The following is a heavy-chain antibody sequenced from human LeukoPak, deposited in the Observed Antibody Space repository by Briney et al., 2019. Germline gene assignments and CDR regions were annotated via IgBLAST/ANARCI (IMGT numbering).Heavy chain of an antibody. D-gene: IGHD3-3*01. Sequence: GGSLRLSCAASGFTFSSYAMSWVRQAPEKGLEWVSAISGSGGSTYYADSVKGRFTISRDNSKNTLYLQMNSLRAEDTAVYYCAKGPGTYDFWSGYYISPRYYLDYWGQGTLVTVSS. CDR3: AKGPGTYDFWSGYYISPRYYLDY. V-gene: IGHV3-23*01. J-gene: IGHJ4*02. CDR1: GFTFSSYA. CDR2: ISGSGGST.